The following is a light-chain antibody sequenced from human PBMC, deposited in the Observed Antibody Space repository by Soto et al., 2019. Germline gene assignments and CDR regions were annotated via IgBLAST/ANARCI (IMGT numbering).Light chain of an antibody. CDR1: QGIRND. J-gene: IGKJ1*01. Sequence: DIQMTQSPSSLSASVGDRVTVTCRASQGIRNDLSWYQQKPGTAPKRLIYAASSLQSGVPSRFSGSGSGTECTLTIRSLQPEDFATYYCLQHNSFPWTFGQGTKVEIE. CDR3: LQHNSFPWT. CDR2: AAS. V-gene: IGKV1-17*01.